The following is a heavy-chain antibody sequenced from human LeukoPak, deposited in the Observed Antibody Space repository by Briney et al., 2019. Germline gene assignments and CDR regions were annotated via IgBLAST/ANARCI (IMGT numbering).Heavy chain of an antibody. CDR1: GFTFSTYW. CDR2: IKPDGSEK. J-gene: IGHJ4*02. CDR3: ARSRFYFDY. Sequence: GGSLRLSCAASGFTFSTYWMGWVRQAPGKGLEWVAKIKPDGSEKDHVDSVKGRFTISRDNTKNSLYLQLNSLRAEDTAVYYCARSRFYFDYWGQGTLVTVSS. V-gene: IGHV3-7*01.